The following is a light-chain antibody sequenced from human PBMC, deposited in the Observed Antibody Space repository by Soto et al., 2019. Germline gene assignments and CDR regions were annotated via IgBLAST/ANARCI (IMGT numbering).Light chain of an antibody. V-gene: IGKV3-20*01. CDR3: QQYGSSYGT. Sequence: EIVLTQSPGTLSLSPGERATLSCRASQSVSSSYLAWYQQKPGQAPRLLIYGASSRATGIPDRFSGSGSGTDFTLTISRLEPEDFAVYHCQQYGSSYGTFGQGTKVEIK. J-gene: IGKJ1*01. CDR2: GAS. CDR1: QSVSSSY.